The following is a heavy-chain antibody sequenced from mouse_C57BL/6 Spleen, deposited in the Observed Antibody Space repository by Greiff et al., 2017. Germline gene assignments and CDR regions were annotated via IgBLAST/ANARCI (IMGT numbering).Heavy chain of an antibody. CDR3: ARGPLSGNWYFDV. V-gene: IGHV1-54*01. Sequence: VQLQESGAELVRPGTSVKVSCKASGYAFTNYLIEWVKQRPGQGLEWIGVINPGSGGTNYNEKFKGKATLTAAKSSSTAYMQLSSLTSEDSAVYFCARGPLSGNWYFDVWGTGTTVTVSS. CDR2: INPGSGGT. CDR1: GYAFTNYL. J-gene: IGHJ1*03.